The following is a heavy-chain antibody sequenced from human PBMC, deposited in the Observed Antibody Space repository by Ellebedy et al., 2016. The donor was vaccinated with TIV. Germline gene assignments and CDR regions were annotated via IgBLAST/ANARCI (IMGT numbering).Heavy chain of an antibody. D-gene: IGHD6-19*01. CDR2: IYNSGST. V-gene: IGHV4-59*01. J-gene: IGHJ4*02. Sequence: MPSETLSLTCTVSGGSINSYYWSWIRQPPGKGLEWIGYIYNSGSTNYNPSLKSRVTISVDTSKNQFSLKLNSVTAADTAVYYCAREARIAVAGTAGFDYWGQGTLVTVSS. CDR1: GGSINSYY. CDR3: AREARIAVAGTAGFDY.